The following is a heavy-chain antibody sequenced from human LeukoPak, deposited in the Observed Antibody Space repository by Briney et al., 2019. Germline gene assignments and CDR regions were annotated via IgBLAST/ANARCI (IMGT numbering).Heavy chain of an antibody. Sequence: ASVKVSCKASGYTFTGYYMYWVRRAPGQGLEWMGWINPNSGGTNYAQKFQGRVTMTRDTSISTAYMELSRLRSDDTAVYYCASPPRRHYDFWSGFDYWGQGTLVTVSS. V-gene: IGHV1-2*02. D-gene: IGHD3-3*01. CDR2: INPNSGGT. J-gene: IGHJ4*02. CDR3: ASPPRRHYDFWSGFDY. CDR1: GYTFTGYY.